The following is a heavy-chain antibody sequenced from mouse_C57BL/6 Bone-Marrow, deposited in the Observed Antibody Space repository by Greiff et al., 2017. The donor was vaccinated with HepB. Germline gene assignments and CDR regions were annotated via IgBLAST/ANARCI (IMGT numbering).Heavy chain of an antibody. Sequence: QVQLQQSGAELVKPGASVKISCKASDYAFSSYWMNWVKQRPGKGLEWIGQIYPGDGDTNYNGKFKGKATLTADKSSSTAYMQLSSLTSEDSAVYFCARAGLGSLFAYWGQGTLVTVSA. V-gene: IGHV1-80*01. CDR1: DYAFSSYW. CDR3: ARAGLGSLFAY. J-gene: IGHJ3*01. D-gene: IGHD3-1*01. CDR2: IYPGDGDT.